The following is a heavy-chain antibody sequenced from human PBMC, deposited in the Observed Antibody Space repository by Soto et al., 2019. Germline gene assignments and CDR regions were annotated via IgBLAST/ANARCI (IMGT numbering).Heavy chain of an antibody. CDR3: AKDWTMATLRGYFDS. V-gene: IGHV3-23*01. CDR1: GFTFSNYA. D-gene: IGHD5-12*01. Sequence: EVQLLESGGGLVQPGESLRLSCAASGFTFSNYAMTWVRQAPGKGLEWVSSVHDSGDTTYYTDSVKGRFTISRDNSKNTLYLQLNSLRAEDTAVYYCAKDWTMATLRGYFDSWGQGTLVTVSS. J-gene: IGHJ4*02. CDR2: VHDSGDTT.